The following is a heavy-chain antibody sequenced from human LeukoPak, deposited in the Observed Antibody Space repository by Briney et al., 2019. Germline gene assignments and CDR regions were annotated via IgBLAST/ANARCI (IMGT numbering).Heavy chain of an antibody. V-gene: IGHV3-33*01. CDR2: IWSDGSGI. J-gene: IGHJ4*02. CDR3: ARRYQLLCDY. Sequence: GGPLRLSCTASGFTFSSFGMHGVRQVPGKGLEGRAVIWSDGSGISYGESVKGRFTISRDNSKNTLYLQMNRLRVEDTAVYYCARRYQLLCDYWGQGTPVTVSS. D-gene: IGHD2-2*01. CDR1: GFTFSSFG.